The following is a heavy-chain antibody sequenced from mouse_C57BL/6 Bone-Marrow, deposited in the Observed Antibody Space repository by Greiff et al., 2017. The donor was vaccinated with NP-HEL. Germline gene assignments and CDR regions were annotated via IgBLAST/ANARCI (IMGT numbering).Heavy chain of an antibody. Sequence: EVHLVESGEGLVKPGGSLKLSCAASGFTFSSYALSWVRQTPEKRLEWVAYISSGGDYIYYADTVTGRFTISREKARNTLDRQMSRLKSEDAAMYYCTRGGVEYWGQGTTLTVSS. V-gene: IGHV5-9-1*02. J-gene: IGHJ2*01. CDR3: TRGGVEY. CDR2: ISSGGDYI. CDR1: GFTFSSYA.